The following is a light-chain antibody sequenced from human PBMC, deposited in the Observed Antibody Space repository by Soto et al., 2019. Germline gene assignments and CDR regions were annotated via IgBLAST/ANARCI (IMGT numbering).Light chain of an antibody. V-gene: IGLV1-44*01. CDR1: NCNIGSNT. Sequence: QSVLTQPPSAYGTPGQRVTISCSGGNCNIGSNTVNWYQQLPGTAPKLLIFDDNHRPSGVPDRFSGSKSGASASLAISGLQSEDETDYYCAAWDDSLTGYVFGTGTKVTVL. CDR2: DDN. CDR3: AAWDDSLTGYV. J-gene: IGLJ1*01.